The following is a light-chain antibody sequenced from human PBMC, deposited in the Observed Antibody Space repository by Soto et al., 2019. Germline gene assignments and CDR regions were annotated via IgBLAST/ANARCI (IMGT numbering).Light chain of an antibody. CDR2: GAS. CDR3: QQYNDWWT. V-gene: IGKV3-15*01. J-gene: IGKJ1*01. Sequence: EIVMTQSPATVSVSQGEIATLSCRASQSVSNNLTWYQQKPGQPPRLLIYGASTRATGVPGRFSGSGSGTEFTLTISSLQSEDFAVYYCQQYNDWWTFGQGTKVDI. CDR1: QSVSNN.